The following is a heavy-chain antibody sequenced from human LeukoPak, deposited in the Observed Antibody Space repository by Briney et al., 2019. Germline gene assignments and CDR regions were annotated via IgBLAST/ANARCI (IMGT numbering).Heavy chain of an antibody. J-gene: IGHJ4*02. CDR1: GFTFSTYA. Sequence: GSLRLSCAASGFTFSTYAMSWIRQPPGKGLEWIGYIYNSGSTNYNPSLKSRVTISVGTSKNQFSLKLSSVTAADTAVYYCARVARDGYNLWGQGTLVTVSS. D-gene: IGHD5-24*01. CDR3: ARVARDGYNL. CDR2: IYNSGST. V-gene: IGHV4-59*01.